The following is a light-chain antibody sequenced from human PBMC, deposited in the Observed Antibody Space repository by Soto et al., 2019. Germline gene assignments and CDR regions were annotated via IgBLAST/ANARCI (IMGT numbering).Light chain of an antibody. J-gene: IGKJ1*01. V-gene: IGKV1-39*01. CDR3: QQSYSAPRT. CDR1: QSISSY. Sequence: DIQMTQSPSSLSASVGDRVTITCPASQSISSYLNWYQQKPGKAPKLLIYAASSLQSGVPSRFSGSGSGTDFTLTINSLQPEDFATYYCQQSYSAPRTFGQVTKVEIK. CDR2: AAS.